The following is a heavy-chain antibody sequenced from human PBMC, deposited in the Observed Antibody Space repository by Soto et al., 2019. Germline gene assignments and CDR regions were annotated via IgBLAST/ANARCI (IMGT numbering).Heavy chain of an antibody. D-gene: IGHD5-12*01. Sequence: ASVKLCFTDSGGTFSRYASSLGRQAPGQGLEWMGGIIPIFGTANYAQKFQGRVTMTTDTSTSTAYMELRSLRSDDTAVYYCASIGGYDSSFDDWGQGTLVTVSS. CDR1: GGTFSRYA. J-gene: IGHJ4*02. CDR3: ASIGGYDSSFDD. CDR2: IIPIFGTA. V-gene: IGHV1-69*05.